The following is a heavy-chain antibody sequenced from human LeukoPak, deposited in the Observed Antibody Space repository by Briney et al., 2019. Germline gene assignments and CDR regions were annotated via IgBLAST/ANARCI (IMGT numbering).Heavy chain of an antibody. CDR2: ISYDGSNK. V-gene: IGHV3-30-3*01. CDR3: ARDSGYQEYYFDY. D-gene: IGHD3-22*01. Sequence: GRSLRLSCAASGFTFSSYAMHWVRQAPGKGLEWVAVISYDGSNKYYADSVKGRFTISRDNSKNTLYLQMNSLRAEDTAVYYCARDSGYQEYYFDYWGQGTLVTVSS. J-gene: IGHJ4*02. CDR1: GFTFSSYA.